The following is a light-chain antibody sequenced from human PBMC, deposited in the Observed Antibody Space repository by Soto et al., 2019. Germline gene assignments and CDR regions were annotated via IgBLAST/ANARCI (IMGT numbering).Light chain of an antibody. CDR3: QLLT. J-gene: IGKJ4*01. V-gene: IGKV3-20*01. CDR1: QSINSGF. Sequence: EVVLTQSPATLSLSPGERATLSCRASQSINSGFLAWHQQKFGEPPSLLIYGASSRAPVVPDRFSVGGSVTDFSLPTSRVETEDSEVYYSQLLTFGGGTKVEIK. CDR2: GAS.